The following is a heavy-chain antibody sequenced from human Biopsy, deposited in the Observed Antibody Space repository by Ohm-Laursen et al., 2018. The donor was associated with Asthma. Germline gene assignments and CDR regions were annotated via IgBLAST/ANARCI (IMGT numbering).Heavy chain of an antibody. CDR1: GTHFGSYN. V-gene: IGHV3-30-3*01. J-gene: IGHJ4*02. Sequence: SLRLSCAASGTHFGSYNMHWARQAPGKGLEWVTVITFDGSTQHYGDSVKGRFTISRDNSKNMLFLQMNSLRAEDTAVYYCSRDTLGYYFDIWGQGTQVTVSS. D-gene: IGHD6-13*01. CDR2: ITFDGSTQ. CDR3: SRDTLGYYFDI.